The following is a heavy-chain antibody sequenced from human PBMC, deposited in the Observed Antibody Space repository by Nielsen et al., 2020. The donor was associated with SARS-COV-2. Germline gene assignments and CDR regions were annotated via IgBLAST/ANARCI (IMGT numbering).Heavy chain of an antibody. D-gene: IGHD6-19*01. Sequence: GSLRLSCEASEFTFDDHSMHWVRQAPGKGLEWVAVISFDGGDKLYAASVRGRFTISRDNSKNTLFLQMNGLTAGDTAVYYCARGPPYTSGWSDSRLDYWGQGTLVTVSS. V-gene: IGHV3-30-3*01. CDR1: EFTFDDHS. CDR3: ARGPPYTSGWSDSRLDY. J-gene: IGHJ4*02. CDR2: ISFDGGDK.